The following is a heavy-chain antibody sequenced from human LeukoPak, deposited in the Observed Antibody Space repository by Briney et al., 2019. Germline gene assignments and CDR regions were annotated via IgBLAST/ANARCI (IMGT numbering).Heavy chain of an antibody. CDR1: GDSISSYY. Sequence: SETLSLTCTVSGDSISSYYWGWIRQPPGKGLEWIGYIYSSGITNYNPSLKSRVTISTDTSKNQLSLQLTSVTAADTAVYYCARRGNQFDYWGQGTLVTVSS. CDR2: IYSSGIT. V-gene: IGHV4-4*09. J-gene: IGHJ4*02. D-gene: IGHD1-14*01. CDR3: ARRGNQFDY.